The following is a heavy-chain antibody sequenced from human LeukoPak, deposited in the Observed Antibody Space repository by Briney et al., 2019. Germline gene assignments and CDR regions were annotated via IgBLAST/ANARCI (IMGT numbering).Heavy chain of an antibody. CDR1: GFTFSSYW. Sequence: GGSLRLSCAASGFTFSSYWMSWVRQAPGKGLEWVSSINGNAGSTYYADSVKGRFTISRDNSKNTLYLQMNSLRAEDTAVYYCAKATDWGPPDAFDIWGQGTMVTVSS. V-gene: IGHV3-23*01. D-gene: IGHD3-16*01. J-gene: IGHJ3*02. CDR3: AKATDWGPPDAFDI. CDR2: INGNAGST.